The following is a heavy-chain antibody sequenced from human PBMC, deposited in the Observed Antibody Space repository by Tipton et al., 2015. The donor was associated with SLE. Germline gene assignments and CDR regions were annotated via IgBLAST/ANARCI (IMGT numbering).Heavy chain of an antibody. V-gene: IGHV4-38-2*02. CDR2: IYYSGNT. Sequence: GLVKPSETLSLTCSVSGYSMSSGYYWSWIRQPPGKGLEWIGYIYYSGNTNYNPSLKSRVTISGDRSKNQLSLKLTSVTAADTAVYYCTRELQYSASSIILGYYFDSWSQGTVVTVSS. D-gene: IGHD1-26*01. CDR3: TRELQYSASSIILGYYFDS. J-gene: IGHJ4*02. CDR1: GYSMSSGYY.